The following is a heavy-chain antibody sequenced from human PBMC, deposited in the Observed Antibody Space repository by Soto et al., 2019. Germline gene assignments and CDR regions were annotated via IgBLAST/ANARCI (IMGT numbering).Heavy chain of an antibody. Sequence: GASVKVSCKASGYTFTNYGISWVRQAPGQGLEWMGWISAHNENTNYAQKFQGRVTMTKDTSTTTAYMELRGLISDDTAVYYCARGWATVRQIDYWGQGTLVTVSS. D-gene: IGHD4-17*01. CDR2: ISAHNENT. CDR3: ARGWATVRQIDY. V-gene: IGHV1-18*01. J-gene: IGHJ4*02. CDR1: GYTFTNYG.